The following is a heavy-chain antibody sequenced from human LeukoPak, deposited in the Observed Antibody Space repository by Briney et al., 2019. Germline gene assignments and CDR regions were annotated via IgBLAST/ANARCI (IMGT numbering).Heavy chain of an antibody. CDR2: ISYDGSNK. CDR1: GFTFSSYG. D-gene: IGHD3-22*01. V-gene: IGHV3-30*03. J-gene: IGHJ4*02. CDR3: TTSRNTYYYDSSGYFDH. Sequence: GKSLRLSCAASGFTFSSYGMHWVRQAPGKGLEWVAVISYDGSNKYYADSVKGRFTISRGNSKNTLYLQMNSLRAEDTAMYYCTTSRNTYYYDSSGYFDHWGQGTLVTVSS.